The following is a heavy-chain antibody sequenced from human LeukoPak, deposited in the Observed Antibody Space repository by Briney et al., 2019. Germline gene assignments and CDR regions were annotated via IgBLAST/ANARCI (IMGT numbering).Heavy chain of an antibody. J-gene: IGHJ4*02. CDR3: ARDPGSGSFGPFDY. CDR2: IYYSGST. Sequence: PSETLSLTCTVSGGSISSSSYYWGWIRQPPGKGLEWIGSIYYSGSTYYNPSLKSRVTISVDTSKNQFSLKLSSVTAADTAVYYCARDPGSGSFGPFDYWGQGTLVTVSS. V-gene: IGHV4-39*07. CDR1: GGSISSSSYY. D-gene: IGHD1-26*01.